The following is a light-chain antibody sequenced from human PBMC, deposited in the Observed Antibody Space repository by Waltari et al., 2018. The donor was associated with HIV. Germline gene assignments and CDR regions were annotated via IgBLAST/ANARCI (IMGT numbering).Light chain of an antibody. V-gene: IGKV3-20*01. CDR2: GAS. J-gene: IGKJ2*01. CDR3: QQYAASPYT. Sequence: EIMLTQSPATLSLSPVETAIVSCRASENMTSQYLAWYQQKSGQAPRLLPFGASTRNPGVPERVGGAGSGADFTLTVSRLEPEDFALYFCQQYAASPYTFGQGT. CDR1: ENMTSQY.